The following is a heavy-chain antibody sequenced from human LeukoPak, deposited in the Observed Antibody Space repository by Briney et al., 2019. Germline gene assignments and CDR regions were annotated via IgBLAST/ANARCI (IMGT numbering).Heavy chain of an antibody. Sequence: GASVKVSCKASGGTFSSYAISWVRQAPGQGLEWMGGIIPIFGTANYAQKFQGRVTITADESTGTAYMELSSLRSEDTAVYYCARGSRRRDLLLYYYGMDVWGQGTTVTVSS. CDR1: GGTFSSYA. CDR3: ARGSRRRDLLLYYYGMDV. D-gene: IGHD2-15*01. V-gene: IGHV1-69*13. CDR2: IIPIFGTA. J-gene: IGHJ6*02.